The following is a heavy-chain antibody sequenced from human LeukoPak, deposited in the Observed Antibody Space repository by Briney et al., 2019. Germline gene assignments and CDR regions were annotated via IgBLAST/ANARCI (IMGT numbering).Heavy chain of an antibody. V-gene: IGHV4-39*07. CDR3: ASIEYSSSSVGY. J-gene: IGHJ4*02. D-gene: IGHD6-6*01. CDR1: GGSISSSSYY. Sequence: SETLFLTCTVSGGSISSSSYYWGWIRQPPGKGLEWIGSIYYSGSTYYNPSLKSRVTISVDTSKNQFSLKLSSVTAADTAVYYCASIEYSSSSVGYWGQGTLVTVSS. CDR2: IYYSGST.